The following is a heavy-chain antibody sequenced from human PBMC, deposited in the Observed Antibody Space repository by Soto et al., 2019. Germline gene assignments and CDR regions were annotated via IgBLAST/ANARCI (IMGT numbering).Heavy chain of an antibody. CDR3: GKMICNSWLDI. CDR2: TYYRSKWYN. CDR1: GGSVSSCSVT. J-gene: IGHJ5*02. V-gene: IGHV6-1*01. D-gene: IGHD2-8*01. Sequence: SQTLSLTYDISGGSVSSCSVTWNWFRQSPSRGLEWLGRTYYRSKWYNDYAESVKSRITINPDTSKNQFSLHLNSVTPEDSAVYYCGKMICNSWLDIWGQGTLVSGSS.